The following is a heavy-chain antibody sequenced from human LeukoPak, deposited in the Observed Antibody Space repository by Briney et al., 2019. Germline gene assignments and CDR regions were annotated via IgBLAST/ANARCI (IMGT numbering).Heavy chain of an antibody. Sequence: SETLSLTCTVSGGSISSYYWSWIRQPPGKGLEWIGYIYYSGSTNYNPSLKSRVTISVDTSKNQLSLKLSSVTAAGTAVYYCARHLGTSAYSYGMDVWGQGTTVTVSS. CDR2: IYYSGST. CDR3: ARHLGTSAYSYGMDV. J-gene: IGHJ6*02. V-gene: IGHV4-59*08. CDR1: GGSISSYY.